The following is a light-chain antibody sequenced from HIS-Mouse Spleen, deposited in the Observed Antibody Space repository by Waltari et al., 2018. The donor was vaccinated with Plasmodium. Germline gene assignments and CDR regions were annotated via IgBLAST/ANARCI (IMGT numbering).Light chain of an antibody. CDR3: QQYYSYPYT. V-gene: IGKV1-8*01. CDR1: QGIGSY. Sequence: AIRMTQSPSSFSASTGDRFTITCRASQGIGSYLAWYQQKPGKAPKLLIYAASTLQSGVPSRFSGSGSGTDFTLTISCLQSEDCATYYCQQYYSYPYTFGQGTKLEIK. J-gene: IGKJ2*01. CDR2: AAS.